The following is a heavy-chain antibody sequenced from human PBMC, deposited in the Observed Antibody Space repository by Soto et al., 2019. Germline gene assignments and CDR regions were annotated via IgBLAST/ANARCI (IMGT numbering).Heavy chain of an antibody. CDR2: IYYSGST. D-gene: IGHD4-17*01. V-gene: IGHV4-31*03. CDR3: ARYVTTVDTYDS. J-gene: IGHJ5*01. CDR1: GGSISSGGYY. Sequence: SETXSLTCTVSGGSISSGGYYWRWIRQHPGKGLEWIGYIYYSGSTYYNPSLKSRVTISVDTSKNQFSLKLSSVTAADTAVYYCARYVTTVDTYDSWGQGTLVTVSS.